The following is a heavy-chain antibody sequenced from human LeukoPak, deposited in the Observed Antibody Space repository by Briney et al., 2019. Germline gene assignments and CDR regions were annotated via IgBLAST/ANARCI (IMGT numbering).Heavy chain of an antibody. D-gene: IGHD4-11*01. CDR2: VNGGGSST. V-gene: IGHV3-23*01. CDR1: GFTFSASA. CDR3: ARVRRGYSNYDGREHYFDY. J-gene: IGHJ4*02. Sequence: GGSLRLSCAASGFTFSASAMNWVRQAPAKGLEWVSSVNGGGSSTYYADSVKGRFTISRDNSRNTLYLQMNSLRVEDTAVYYCARVRRGYSNYDGREHYFDYWGQGTLVTVSS.